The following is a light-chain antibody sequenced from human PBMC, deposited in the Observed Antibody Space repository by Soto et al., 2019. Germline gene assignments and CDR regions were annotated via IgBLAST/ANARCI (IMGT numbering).Light chain of an antibody. CDR1: QSLAYSDGNTN. V-gene: IGKV2-30*01. CDR2: KVS. Sequence: DVVMTQSPLSLPVALGQPASISCRSSQSLAYSDGNTNLKWLLQRPGQSPRRLIYKVSNRDSGVPDRFSGSGSGTDFTLKNSRVEAVDVGIYYFMQGTHRPTTFGQGTKVEIK. CDR3: MQGTHRPTT. J-gene: IGKJ1*01.